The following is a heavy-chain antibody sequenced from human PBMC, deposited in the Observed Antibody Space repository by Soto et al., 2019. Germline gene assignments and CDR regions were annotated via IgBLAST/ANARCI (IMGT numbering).Heavy chain of an antibody. V-gene: IGHV3-64D*06. CDR1: GFTFSSYA. CDR2: ISSNGGST. Sequence: GGSLRLSCSASGFTFSSYAMHWVRQAPGKGLEYVSAISSNGGSTYYADSVKGRFTIYRDNSKNTLYLQMSSLRAEDTVVYYCVKPTSIVGATTGAFDIWGQGTMVTVSS. J-gene: IGHJ3*02. CDR3: VKPTSIVGATTGAFDI. D-gene: IGHD1-26*01.